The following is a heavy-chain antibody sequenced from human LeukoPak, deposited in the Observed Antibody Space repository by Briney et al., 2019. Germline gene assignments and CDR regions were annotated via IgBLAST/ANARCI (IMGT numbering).Heavy chain of an antibody. J-gene: IGHJ4*02. CDR3: ARHVDIVATINFDY. CDR2: IYYSGST. CDR1: GDSINSVNFF. Sequence: SETLSLTCTVSGDSINSVNFFWGWIRQPPGKGLEWIGSIYYSGSTYYNPSLKSRVTISMDPSKNEFSLKLNSVTAADTAVYYCARHVDIVATINFDYWGQGTLVTVSS. V-gene: IGHV4-39*07. D-gene: IGHD5-12*01.